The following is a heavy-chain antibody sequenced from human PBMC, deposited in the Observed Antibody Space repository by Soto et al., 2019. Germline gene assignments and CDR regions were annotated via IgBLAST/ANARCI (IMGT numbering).Heavy chain of an antibody. J-gene: IGHJ4*02. V-gene: IGHV3-30*18. D-gene: IGHD2-21*02. CDR3: AKDAVYGDGLWLAGD. Sequence: QVQLVESGGGVVQPGRSLRLSCAASGFTFSSYGMHWVRQAPGKGLEWVAGMTGSGGDIRYADAVKGRFTISKDNSKNTLYLQMNSLRAEDTAIYYCAKDAVYGDGLWLAGDWGQGTLVIVSS. CDR2: MTGSGGDI. CDR1: GFTFSSYG.